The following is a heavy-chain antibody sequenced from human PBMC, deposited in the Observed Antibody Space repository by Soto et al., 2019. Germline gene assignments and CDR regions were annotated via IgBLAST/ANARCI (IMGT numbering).Heavy chain of an antibody. CDR1: GGSMIGYY. Sequence: PSETLSLTCTISGGSMIGYYWDWIRQPPGQGLEWIAYIYNSGATSCNPSLKGRITISIDASKSQFSRTLSSVNAADTAVYYCARNQVTTMRFFDYWGQGALVTVSS. CDR2: IYNSGAT. J-gene: IGHJ4*02. V-gene: IGHV4-59*01. D-gene: IGHD4-17*01. CDR3: ARNQVTTMRFFDY.